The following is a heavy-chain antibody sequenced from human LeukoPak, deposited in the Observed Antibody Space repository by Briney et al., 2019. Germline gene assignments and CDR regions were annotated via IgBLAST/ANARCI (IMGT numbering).Heavy chain of an antibody. CDR1: GGSISSSSYY. CDR3: AGRLEGDY. J-gene: IGHJ4*02. Sequence: PSETLSLTCTVSGGSISSSSYYWGWIRQPPGKGLEWIGSIYYSGSTYYNPSLKSRVTISVDTSKNQFSLKLSSVTAADTAVYYCAGRLEGDYWGQGTLVTVSS. D-gene: IGHD1-1*01. CDR2: IYYSGST. V-gene: IGHV4-39*01.